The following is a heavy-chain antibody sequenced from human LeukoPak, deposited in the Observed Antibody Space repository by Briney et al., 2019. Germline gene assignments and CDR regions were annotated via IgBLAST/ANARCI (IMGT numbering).Heavy chain of an antibody. CDR2: IKQDGSEK. CDR3: ARYWDSSGWFGTPTTFDS. D-gene: IGHD6-19*01. V-gene: IGHV3-7*01. Sequence: GGSLRLSCAASGFTFRSYWMSWVRQAPGKGLEWVANIKQDGSEKDYVDSVKGRFTISRDNAKNSLYLQLNSLRAEDTAVYYCARYWDSSGWFGTPTTFDSWGQGALVTVSS. CDR1: GFTFRSYW. J-gene: IGHJ4*02.